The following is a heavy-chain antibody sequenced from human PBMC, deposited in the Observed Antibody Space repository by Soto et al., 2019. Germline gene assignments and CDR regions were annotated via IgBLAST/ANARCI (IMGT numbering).Heavy chain of an antibody. CDR1: SGSISSYY. CDR2: IYYSGGT. D-gene: IGHD2-2*01. CDR3: ARHVGPAALGYYYYYMDV. J-gene: IGHJ6*03. Sequence: PSETLSLTCTVSSGSISSYYWSCIRQSPGKGLEWIGYIYYSGGTNYNPSPKGRVTISVGTPKNQSPPKLSSMTAADTAVYYCARHVGPAALGYYYYYMDVRGKGTTVTV. V-gene: IGHV4-59*08.